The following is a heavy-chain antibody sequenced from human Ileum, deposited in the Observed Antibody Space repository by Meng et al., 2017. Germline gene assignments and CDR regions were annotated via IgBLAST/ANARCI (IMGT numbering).Heavy chain of an antibody. D-gene: IGHD6-19*01. CDR3: GRRSSIVVSGRESWYFDL. CDR1: GFPINTNY. V-gene: IGHV3-66*01. J-gene: IGHJ2*01. Sequence: GEVGGSGGGLVQPGGSLRLSCAASGFPINTNYMSWVRQAPGKGLQWLSVIYNGGRTYYADSVKGRFTISRDNDKNTLHLQMNSLRVEDTAVYYYGRRSSIVVSGRESWYFDLWGRGTLVTVSS. CDR2: IYNGGRT.